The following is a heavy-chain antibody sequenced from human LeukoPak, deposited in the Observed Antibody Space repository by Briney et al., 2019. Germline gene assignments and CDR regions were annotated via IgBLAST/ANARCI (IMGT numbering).Heavy chain of an antibody. J-gene: IGHJ4*02. CDR3: ARVRVSSWYAHDY. D-gene: IGHD6-13*01. Sequence: AGGSLRLSCAASGFTFSSYWMSWVRQAPGKGLEWVANIKQDGSEKYYVDSVKGRFTISRDNAKNSLYLQMNSLRAEDTAVYYCARVRVSSWYAHDYWGQGTLVTASS. V-gene: IGHV3-7*01. CDR1: GFTFSSYW. CDR2: IKQDGSEK.